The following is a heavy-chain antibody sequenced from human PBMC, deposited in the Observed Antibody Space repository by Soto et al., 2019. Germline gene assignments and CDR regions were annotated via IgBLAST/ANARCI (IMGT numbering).Heavy chain of an antibody. CDR1: GFRFADYT. D-gene: IGHD6-13*01. J-gene: IGHJ5*02. CDR2: LTWNSESI. V-gene: IGHV3-9*01. CDR3: AKGAISGTLNWFDP. Sequence: EVQLVESGGGLVQPGRSLRLSCAASGFRFADYTMHWVRQAPGKGLEWVSGLTWNSESIAYADSVKGRFTISRDNAKNSLYLQMNSLRAEDTAFYFCAKGAISGTLNWFDPWGQGILVTVSS.